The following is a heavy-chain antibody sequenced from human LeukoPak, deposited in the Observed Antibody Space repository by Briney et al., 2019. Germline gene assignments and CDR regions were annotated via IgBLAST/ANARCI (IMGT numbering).Heavy chain of an antibody. CDR1: GGTFSNYA. Sequence: SVKVSCKASGGTFSNYAISWVRQAPGQVLRWMGGIIPIFGTTNYAQKFQGRVTITADESTSTAYMELSSLRSEDTAVFYCARGRFGLLWFGELERWGQGTLVTVSS. CDR2: IIPIFGTT. CDR3: ARGRFGLLWFGELER. D-gene: IGHD3-10*01. J-gene: IGHJ4*02. V-gene: IGHV1-69*13.